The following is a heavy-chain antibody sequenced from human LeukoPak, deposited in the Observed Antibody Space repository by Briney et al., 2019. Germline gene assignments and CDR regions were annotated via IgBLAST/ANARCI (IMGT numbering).Heavy chain of an antibody. D-gene: IGHD1-26*01. CDR1: GYTFTNYG. Sequence: ASVTVSFKASGYTFTNYGISWMRQAPGQGLEGMGWITTYNGYTNYAQKFQGRVTMTTDTSTSTAYMELRSLRSDDAAVYYCARLSGSYYIFDYWGQGTLVTVSS. CDR2: ITTYNGYT. CDR3: ARLSGSYYIFDY. V-gene: IGHV1-18*01. J-gene: IGHJ4*02.